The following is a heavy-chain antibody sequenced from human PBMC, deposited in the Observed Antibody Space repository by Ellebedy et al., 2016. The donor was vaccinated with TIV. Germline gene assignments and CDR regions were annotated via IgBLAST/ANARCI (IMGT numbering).Heavy chain of an antibody. CDR2: IYYNENT. D-gene: IGHD3-3*01. V-gene: IGHV4-59*12. Sequence: MPSETLSLTCTVPGASISSYYWSWIRQPPGKGLEWIGYIYYNENTNYNPSLKSRVTISVDTSKNQFSLKLSSVTAADTAVFYCAREISYYYGMDVWGQGTTVTVSS. J-gene: IGHJ6*02. CDR1: GASISSYY. CDR3: AREISYYYGMDV.